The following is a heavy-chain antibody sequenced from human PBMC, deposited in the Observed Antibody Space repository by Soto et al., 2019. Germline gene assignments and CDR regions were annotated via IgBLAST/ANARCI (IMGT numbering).Heavy chain of an antibody. CDR3: ARAMTMTLARIFGMDV. V-gene: IGHV3-33*01. Sequence: GGSLRLSCAGSGFFFQNYAMHWVRLAPGKGLEWVAYIFYDGSNDNYADSVKGRFTVSRDNSEGMMYLQMNNLRVEDTGVYFCARAMTMTLARIFGMDVWGLGTTVTVSS. J-gene: IGHJ6*02. CDR1: GFFFQNYA. CDR2: IFYDGSND. D-gene: IGHD3-3*01.